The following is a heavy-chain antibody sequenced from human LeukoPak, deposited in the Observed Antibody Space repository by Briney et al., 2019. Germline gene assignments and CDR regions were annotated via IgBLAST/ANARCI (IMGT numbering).Heavy chain of an antibody. CDR1: GGSISSYY. Sequence: SETLSLTCTVSGGSISSYYWSWIRQPPGKGLEWIGYIYYSGSTNYNPSLKSRVTISVDTSKNQFSLKLSSVTAADTAVYYCARRPTYSSGWYEDAFDIWGQGTMVTVSS. D-gene: IGHD6-19*01. CDR2: IYYSGST. CDR3: ARRPTYSSGWYEDAFDI. V-gene: IGHV4-59*01. J-gene: IGHJ3*02.